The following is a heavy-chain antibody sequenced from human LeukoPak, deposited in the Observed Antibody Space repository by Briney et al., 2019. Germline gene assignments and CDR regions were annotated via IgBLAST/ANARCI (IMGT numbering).Heavy chain of an antibody. D-gene: IGHD3-10*01. V-gene: IGHV4-39*01. CDR3: ARHGEGYDY. CDR1: GGSISSSSYY. CDR2: IYYSGST. Sequence: ASETLSLTCTVSGGSISSSSYYWGWIRQPPGKGLEWIGSIYYSGSTYYNPSLKSRVTISVDTSKNQFSLKLSSVTAADTAVYYCARHGEGYDYWGQGTLVTVSS. J-gene: IGHJ4*02.